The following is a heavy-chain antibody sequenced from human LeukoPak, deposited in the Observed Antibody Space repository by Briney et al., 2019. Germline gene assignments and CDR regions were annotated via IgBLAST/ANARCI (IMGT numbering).Heavy chain of an antibody. Sequence: ASVKVSCKASGYTLTDYYMHWVRQVPGQGLEWMGWINPNSGDTNYAQNFQGRVTMTRDTSISTAYMELSRLTSDDTAIYYCARDWRGSYFPDFWGQGTLVTVSS. V-gene: IGHV1-2*02. CDR1: GYTLTDYY. CDR3: ARDWRGSYFPDF. D-gene: IGHD1-26*01. J-gene: IGHJ4*02. CDR2: INPNSGDT.